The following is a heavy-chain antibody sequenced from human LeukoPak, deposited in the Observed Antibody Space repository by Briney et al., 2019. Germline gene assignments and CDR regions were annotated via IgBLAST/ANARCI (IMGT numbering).Heavy chain of an antibody. J-gene: IGHJ4*02. V-gene: IGHV3-23*01. CDR3: AKGDYGDFTVFDY. CDR1: GFTFSSYA. CDR2: ISGSGGST. D-gene: IGHD4-17*01. Sequence: GGSLRLSCAASGFTFSSYAMSWVRQAPGKGLEWVSAISGSGGSTYYADSVKGRFTISRDNSKNTLYLQTNSLRAEDTAVYYCAKGDYGDFTVFDYWGQGTLVTVSS.